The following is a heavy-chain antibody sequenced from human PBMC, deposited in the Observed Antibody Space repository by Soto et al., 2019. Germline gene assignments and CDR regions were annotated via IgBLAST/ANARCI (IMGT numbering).Heavy chain of an antibody. V-gene: IGHV4-31*03. J-gene: IGHJ3*02. CDR1: GGSISSGGYY. CDR3: ARVGISSSDAFDI. D-gene: IGHD6-6*01. Sequence: SETLSLPCSVSGGSISSGGYYWSWIRQLPGKDLEWIGYIYHSGNTYYNSSLKSRLTISVDTSENQFSLKLTSVTAADTAVYYCARVGISSSDAFDIWGQGTMVTVSS. CDR2: IYHSGNT.